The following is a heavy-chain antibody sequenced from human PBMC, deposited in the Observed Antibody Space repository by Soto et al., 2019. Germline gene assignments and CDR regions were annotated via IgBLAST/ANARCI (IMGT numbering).Heavy chain of an antibody. CDR2: IYSGGYT. Sequence: EVQLVESGGGLIQPGGSLRLSCAVSGFTVSNNYMSWVRQAPGKGLEGVSVIYSGGYTAYGDSVKGRFTISRDNSKNTLIPQRESRGAAAAAGFYWGTLGGGGGYWGQGTLVTVSS. V-gene: IGHV3-53*01. J-gene: IGHJ4*02. CDR3: GTLGGGGGY. CDR1: GFTVSNNY. D-gene: IGHD3-16*01.